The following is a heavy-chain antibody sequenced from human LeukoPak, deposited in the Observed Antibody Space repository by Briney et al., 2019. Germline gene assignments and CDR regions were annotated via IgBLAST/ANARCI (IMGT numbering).Heavy chain of an antibody. D-gene: IGHD3-22*01. V-gene: IGHV3-64D*06. Sequence: GGSLRLSCSASGFTFSTYAMHWVRQALGKGLEYVSAISSKGDSTFYADSVKGRFTISRDNSKNTLYLQMSSLRTEDTAVYYCVKASSGYYYDSWGQGALVTVSS. CDR2: ISSKGDST. CDR1: GFTFSTYA. J-gene: IGHJ5*01. CDR3: VKASSGYYYDS.